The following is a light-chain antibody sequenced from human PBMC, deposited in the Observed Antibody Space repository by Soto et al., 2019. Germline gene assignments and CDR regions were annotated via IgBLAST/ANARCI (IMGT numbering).Light chain of an antibody. Sequence: EIVMTQSPATLSVSPGERATLSCRASQSVRSNLAWYQQKPGQAPRLLIYGASTRATGFPARFSGSGSGTEFTLTISSLQSEDFAAYYCQHYNNWPITFGQGTRLEIK. J-gene: IGKJ5*01. CDR2: GAS. CDR1: QSVRSN. V-gene: IGKV3-15*01. CDR3: QHYNNWPIT.